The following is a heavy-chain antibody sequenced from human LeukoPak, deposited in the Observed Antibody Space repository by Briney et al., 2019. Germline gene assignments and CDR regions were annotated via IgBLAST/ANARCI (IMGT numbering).Heavy chain of an antibody. D-gene: IGHD3-22*01. V-gene: IGHV4-34*01. Sequence: SETLSLTCAVYGGSFSGYYWSWIRQPPGKGLEWIGEINHSGSTNYNPSLKSRVTLSVDMSNNQFSLTLSSVTAADTALYFCARRRYYDSSGYLEWGQGTLVTVSS. J-gene: IGHJ1*01. CDR2: INHSGST. CDR1: GGSFSGYY. CDR3: ARRRYYDSSGYLE.